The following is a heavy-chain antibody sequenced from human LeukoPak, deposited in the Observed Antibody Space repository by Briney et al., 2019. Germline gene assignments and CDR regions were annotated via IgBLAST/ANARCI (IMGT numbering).Heavy chain of an antibody. CDR3: ARDIARDCSSTSCYHLGWFDP. CDR1: GGSISSSSYY. CDR2: IYYSGST. J-gene: IGHJ5*02. Sequence: SETLSLTCTVSGGSISSSSYYWGWIRQPPGKGLEWIGSIYYSGSTYYNPSLKSRVTISVDTSKNQFSLKLSSVTAADTAVYYCARDIARDCSSTSCYHLGWFDPWGQGTLVTVSS. D-gene: IGHD2-2*01. V-gene: IGHV4-39*07.